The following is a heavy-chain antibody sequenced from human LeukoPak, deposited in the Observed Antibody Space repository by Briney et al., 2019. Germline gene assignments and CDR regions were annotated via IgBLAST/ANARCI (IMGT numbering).Heavy chain of an antibody. CDR3: ARDPGTLATYFDY. CDR1: GYSFSSYG. D-gene: IGHD6-13*01. CDR2: IWYDGSKK. J-gene: IGHJ4*02. Sequence: GGSLRLSCAASGYSFSSYGMQWVRQAPGKGLEWVAVIWYDGSKKYYADSVKGRFTISRDDSKNTLYLQMNSLRAEDTAIYYCARDPGTLATYFDYWGPGTLVTVSS. V-gene: IGHV3-33*01.